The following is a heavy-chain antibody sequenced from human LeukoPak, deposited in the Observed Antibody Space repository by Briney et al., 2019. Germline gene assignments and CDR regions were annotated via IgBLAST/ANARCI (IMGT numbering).Heavy chain of an antibody. CDR2: IIPIFDTA. Sequence: ASVKVSCKASGRTFSSYAVSWVRQAPGQGLQWMGGIIPIFDTANYAQKFRGSVTITADKSTSTAYMELSSLRSEDTAVYYCARGRGGKYCSGGSCYSYDYYYYYMDVWGKGTTVTVSS. CDR1: GRTFSSYA. D-gene: IGHD2-15*01. V-gene: IGHV1-69*06. CDR3: ARGRGGKYCSGGSCYSYDYYYYYMDV. J-gene: IGHJ6*03.